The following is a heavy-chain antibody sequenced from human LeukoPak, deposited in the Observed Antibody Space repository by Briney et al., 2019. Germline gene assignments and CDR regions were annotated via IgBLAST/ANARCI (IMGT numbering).Heavy chain of an antibody. CDR1: GFTFSSYG. J-gene: IGHJ4*02. CDR3: ASTGAPWTAD. Sequence: GPLRLSCAASGFTFSSYGMHWVRQAPGKGLEWVAFVRYDGSNKYYADSVKGRFTISRDNSKNTLYLQMNSLRAEDTAVYYCASTGAPWTADWGQGTLVTVSS. D-gene: IGHD1-14*01. CDR2: VRYDGSNK. V-gene: IGHV3-30*02.